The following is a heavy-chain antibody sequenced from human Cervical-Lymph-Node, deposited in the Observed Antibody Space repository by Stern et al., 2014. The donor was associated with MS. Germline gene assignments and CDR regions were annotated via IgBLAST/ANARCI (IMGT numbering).Heavy chain of an antibody. D-gene: IGHD1-1*01. J-gene: IGHJ4*02. CDR1: GYTFTNYW. Sequence: VQLVESGAQVKKPGESLKISCKGSGYTFTNYWIGWVRQMPGKGLEWMGTIYPGDSDTRYSPSFQGPVSISADKSISTAYLQWSSLKASDTAMYYCARRDQLGFDYWGQGTLVTVSS. CDR3: ARRDQLGFDY. CDR2: IYPGDSDT. V-gene: IGHV5-51*03.